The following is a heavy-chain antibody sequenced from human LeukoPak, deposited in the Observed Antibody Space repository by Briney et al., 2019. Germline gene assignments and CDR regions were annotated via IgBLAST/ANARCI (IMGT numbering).Heavy chain of an antibody. J-gene: IGHJ2*01. V-gene: IGHV4-34*01. Sequence: PSETLSLTCAVYGGSFSGYYWSWIGQPPGKGLEWIGEINHSGSTNYNPSFKSRVTISVDTSKNQFSLKLSSVTAADTAVYYCARAGYYYGSGSYMDFDLWGRGTLVTVSS. CDR2: INHSGST. D-gene: IGHD3-10*01. CDR1: GGSFSGYY. CDR3: ARAGYYYGSGSYMDFDL.